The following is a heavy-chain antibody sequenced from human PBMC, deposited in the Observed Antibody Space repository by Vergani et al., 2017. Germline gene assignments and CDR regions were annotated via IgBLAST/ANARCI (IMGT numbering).Heavy chain of an antibody. D-gene: IGHD3-10*01. V-gene: IGHV3-38-3*01. CDR3: KKRGRVLWFGELFNWFDP. CDR1: GFTVSSNE. Sequence: EVQLVESRGVLVQPGGSLRLSCAASGFTVSSNEMSWVRQAPGKGLEWVSPISGGSTYYADSRKGRFTISRDKSKNTLQLQMNILRTEDTAVYYCKKRGRVLWFGELFNWFDPWGQGTLVTVSS. CDR2: ISGGST. J-gene: IGHJ5*02.